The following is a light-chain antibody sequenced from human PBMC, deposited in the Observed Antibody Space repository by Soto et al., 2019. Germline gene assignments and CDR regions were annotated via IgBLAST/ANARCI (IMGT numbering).Light chain of an antibody. J-gene: IGLJ1*01. Sequence: QSVLTQPPSLSGAPGQRVTISCTGGSSNIGAGSDVNWYQQLPGTAPKLLIYGNDIRPSGVPDRFSASKSGTSASLAITGLQADDEADYYCQSYDDGLSSYVFGTGTQLTVL. CDR1: SSNIGAGSD. CDR3: QSYDDGLSSYV. CDR2: GND. V-gene: IGLV1-40*01.